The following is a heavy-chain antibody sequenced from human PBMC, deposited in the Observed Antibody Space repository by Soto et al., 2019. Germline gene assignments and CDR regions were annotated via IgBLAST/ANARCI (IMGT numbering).Heavy chain of an antibody. D-gene: IGHD5-12*01. Sequence: SETLSLTCTVSGGSVSGGSYQWTWIRQPPGKGLEWIGYVHFTGGTNYNPSLESRVTISIDTSRDQFSLKLTSLTAADTAVYFCARDNMATFDYHYYGMDVWGPGTTVTVSS. V-gene: IGHV4-61*01. CDR3: ARDNMATFDYHYYGMDV. CDR1: GGSVSGGSYQ. CDR2: VHFTGGT. J-gene: IGHJ6*02.